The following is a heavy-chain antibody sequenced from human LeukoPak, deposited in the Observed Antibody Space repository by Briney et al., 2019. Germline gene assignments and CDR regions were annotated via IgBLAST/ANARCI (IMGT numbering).Heavy chain of an antibody. J-gene: IGHJ6*03. CDR3: AKVLRYYYYYMDV. CDR1: GFTFNSYG. CDR2: IRYDGRNK. Sequence: GGSLRLPCAASGFTFNSYGMHWVRQAPGKGLEGVAFIRYDGRNKYYADSVKGRFTISRDNSKNTLYLKMNSLRAEDTAVYYCAKVLRYYYYYMDVWGKGTTVTISS. V-gene: IGHV3-30*02.